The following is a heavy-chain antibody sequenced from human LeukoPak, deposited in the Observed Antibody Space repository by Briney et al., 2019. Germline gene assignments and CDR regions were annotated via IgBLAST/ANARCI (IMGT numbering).Heavy chain of an antibody. CDR1: GASITSYY. D-gene: IGHD3-22*01. Sequence: SETLSLTCTVSGASITSYYWSWIRQPPGKGLEWIGFFSYSGSANYNPSLKSRVTISVDTSKNQFSLKLSSVTAADTAVYYCARGKDYYDSSGHLIYWGQGTLVTVSS. CDR3: ARGKDYYDSSGHLIY. CDR2: FSYSGSA. J-gene: IGHJ4*02. V-gene: IGHV4-59*12.